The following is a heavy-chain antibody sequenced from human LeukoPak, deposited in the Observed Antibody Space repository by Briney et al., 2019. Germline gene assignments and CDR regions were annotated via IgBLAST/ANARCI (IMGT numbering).Heavy chain of an antibody. CDR2: INPNSGGT. CDR1: GYTFTGYY. D-gene: IGHD3-22*01. V-gene: IGHV1-2*06. CDR3: ARAPSYYYDSSGPPDY. Sequence: ASVKVSCKASGYTFTGYYMHWVRQAPGQGLEWMGRINPNSGGTNYAQKFQGRVTMTRDTSISTAYMELSRLRSDDTAVYYCARAPSYYYDSSGPPDYWGQGTLVTVSS. J-gene: IGHJ4*02.